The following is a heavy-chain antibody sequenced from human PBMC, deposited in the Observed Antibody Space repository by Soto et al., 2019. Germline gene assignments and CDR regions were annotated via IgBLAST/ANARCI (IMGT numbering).Heavy chain of an antibody. CDR2: IYYSGST. D-gene: IGHD5-18*01. V-gene: IGHV4-31*03. CDR3: ARGRVTAMGLDHYYSGMDV. Sequence: SERLYLTSTVSGGSISSGGYYWNLISKHPGKGLEWIGYIYYSGSTNYNPSLKSRVTISVDTSKNQFSLKLSSVTAADTAVYYCARGRVTAMGLDHYYSGMDVWGQGTTVTVSS. J-gene: IGHJ6*02. CDR1: GGSISSGGYY.